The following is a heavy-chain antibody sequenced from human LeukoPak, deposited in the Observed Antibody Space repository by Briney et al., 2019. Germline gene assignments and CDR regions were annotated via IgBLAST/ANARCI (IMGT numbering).Heavy chain of an antibody. CDR2: IKHDGSET. V-gene: IGHV3-7*01. D-gene: IGHD3-22*01. CDR1: GSTYSVYW. CDR3: VRHYYDSSGRSFDM. Sequence: PGGSLRLSCAASGSTYSVYWMGWVRQAPGKGLEWVADIKHDGSETYHVDFVKGRFTISRDNAESSLYLQMNSLRAEDTALYYCVRHYYDSSGRSFDMWGQGTMVTVSP. J-gene: IGHJ3*02.